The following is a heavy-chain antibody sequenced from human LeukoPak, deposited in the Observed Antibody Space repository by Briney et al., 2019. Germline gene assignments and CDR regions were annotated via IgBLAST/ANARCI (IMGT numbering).Heavy chain of an antibody. D-gene: IGHD1-26*01. CDR3: AKVQSDIVGAVFFAFDV. CDR2: ILGSGSEM. V-gene: IGHV3-21*06. CDR1: GFSFNSYS. Sequence: PGGSLRLSCGASGFSFNSYSMNWVRQAPGKGLEWVASILGSGSEMFYADSLKGRFTTSRDNSKSSLYLQMNSLRVEDTAVYYCAKVQSDIVGAVFFAFDVWGQGTMVSVSS. J-gene: IGHJ3*01.